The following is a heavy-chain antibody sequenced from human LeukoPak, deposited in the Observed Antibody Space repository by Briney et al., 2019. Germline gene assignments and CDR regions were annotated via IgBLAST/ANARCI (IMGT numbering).Heavy chain of an antibody. V-gene: IGHV4-39*01. CDR3: ARLNGGGFYFDY. J-gene: IGHJ4*02. D-gene: IGHD4-23*01. CDR2: IFYSGST. Sequence: SETLSLTCTVSGGSISSSTYYWGWIRQPPGEGLEWIGSIFYSGSTYYNPSLKSRVTISVDTSKNQFSLRLSSVTAADTAVYYCARLNGGGFYFDYWGQGTLVTVSS. CDR1: GGSISSSTYY.